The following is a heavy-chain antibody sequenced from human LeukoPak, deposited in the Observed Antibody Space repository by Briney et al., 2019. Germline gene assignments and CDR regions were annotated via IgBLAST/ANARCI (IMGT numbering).Heavy chain of an antibody. D-gene: IGHD3-3*02. J-gene: IGHJ4*02. CDR3: ARFTPRLSREKFDY. Sequence: ASVKVSFKASGYTFTSYGISWVRQAPGQGLEWMGWISPYIGNTYYSQKLQGRVTMTTDTSTTTAYMELRSLRSDDTGVYYCARFTPRLSREKFDYWGQGTLVTVSS. CDR2: ISPYIGNT. CDR1: GYTFTSYG. V-gene: IGHV1-18*01.